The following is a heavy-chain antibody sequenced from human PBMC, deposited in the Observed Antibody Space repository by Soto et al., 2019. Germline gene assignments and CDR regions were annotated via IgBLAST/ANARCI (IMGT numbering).Heavy chain of an antibody. D-gene: IGHD3-22*01. J-gene: IGHJ4*02. V-gene: IGHV1-2*02. CDR1: GYTFSAYY. CDR3: ARGGTFAYDTSGYSVY. CDR2: INPKSGGT. Sequence: ASVKSSCKTSGYTFSAYYMHWVRQAPEQGLELMGWINPKSGGTLYAQKFQGRVTMTRDTSISTAYMELSRLRSDDTAVYYCARGGTFAYDTSGYSVYWGQGTLVTVSS.